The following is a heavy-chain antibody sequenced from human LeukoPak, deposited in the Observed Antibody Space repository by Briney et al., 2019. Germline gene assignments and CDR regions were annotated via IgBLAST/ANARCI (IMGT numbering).Heavy chain of an antibody. CDR3: ARDRSRSYSGDY. D-gene: IGHD2-21*01. CDR1: GFTFSTFA. CDR2: FSGSGAST. J-gene: IGHJ4*02. Sequence: PGGSLRLSCAASGFTFSTFAMSWVRQAPGTGLEWVSCFSGSGASTYYADSVKGRFTISRDNSKNTLYLQMNSLRAEDTAVYYCARDRSRSYSGDYWGQGALVTVSS. V-gene: IGHV3-23*01.